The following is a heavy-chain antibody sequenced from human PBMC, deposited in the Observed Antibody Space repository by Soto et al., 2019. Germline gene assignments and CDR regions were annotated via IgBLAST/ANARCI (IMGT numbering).Heavy chain of an antibody. Sequence: GGSLRLSCAASGFTFSSYWMSWVRQAPGKGLEWVANIKQDGSEKYYVESVKGRFTISRDNAKNSLYLQMNSLRAEDTAVYYCASWGFGDYYYYYMDVWGKGTTVTVSS. CDR3: ASWGFGDYYYYYMDV. D-gene: IGHD3-10*01. CDR2: IKQDGSEK. V-gene: IGHV3-7*01. J-gene: IGHJ6*03. CDR1: GFTFSSYW.